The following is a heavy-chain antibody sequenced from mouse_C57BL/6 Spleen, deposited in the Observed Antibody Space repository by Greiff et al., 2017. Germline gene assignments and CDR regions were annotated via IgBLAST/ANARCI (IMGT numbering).Heavy chain of an antibody. D-gene: IGHD1-1*02. CDR2: INPNNGGT. V-gene: IGHV1-26*01. Sequence: VQLQQSGPELVKPGASVKISCKASGYTFTDYYMHWVKQSPGQSLEWIGDINPNNGGTSYNQKFKGKATLTVDKSSSTAYMELRSLTSEDSAVDYYARSGGSYGNAMDYWGQGTTLTVSS. CDR3: ARSGGSYGNAMDY. J-gene: IGHJ4*01. CDR1: GYTFTDYY.